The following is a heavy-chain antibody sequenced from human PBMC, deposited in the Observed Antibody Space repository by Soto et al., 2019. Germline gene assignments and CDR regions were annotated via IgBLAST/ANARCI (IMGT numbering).Heavy chain of an antibody. CDR1: GYTFTSYG. V-gene: IGHV1-18*01. CDR3: ARWFAGVLYYYDSSGYYSFDY. Sequence: ASVKVSCKASGYTFTSYGISWVRQAPGQGLEWMGWISAYNGNTNYAQKLQGRVTMTTDTSTSTAYMELRSLRSDDTAVYCCARWFAGVLYYYDSSGYYSFDYWGQGTLVTVSS. J-gene: IGHJ4*02. D-gene: IGHD3-22*01. CDR2: ISAYNGNT.